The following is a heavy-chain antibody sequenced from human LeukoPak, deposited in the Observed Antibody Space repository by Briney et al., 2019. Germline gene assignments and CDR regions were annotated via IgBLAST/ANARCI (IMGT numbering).Heavy chain of an antibody. CDR1: GITFSNSA. CDR2: IWFDRTTE. CDR3: VRDLQGREASAMGDY. Sequence: GGSLRLSCVPSGITFSNSALNWVRQAPGKGLEWVAVIWFDRTTECYADSVRGRFTISRDNSRSTLYLQMNTLRVDDTAVYYCVRDLQGREASAMGDYWGQGARVIVSS. V-gene: IGHV3-33*08. J-gene: IGHJ4*02. D-gene: IGHD2-8*01.